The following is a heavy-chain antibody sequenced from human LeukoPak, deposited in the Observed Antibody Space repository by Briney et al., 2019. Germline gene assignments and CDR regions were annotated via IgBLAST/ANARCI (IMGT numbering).Heavy chain of an antibody. CDR1: GFTFSNYW. CDR2: IKQDGSEK. V-gene: IGHV3-7*01. D-gene: IGHD6-13*01. CDR3: ARLRQLLGYSYYYYMDV. Sequence: GGSLRLSCAASGFTFSNYWMTWVRQAPGKGLEWVANIKQDGSEKSFVDSAKGRFTISRDNAKNSLYLQMNSLRVEGTAVYYCARLRQLLGYSYYYYMDVWGKGTTVTVSS. J-gene: IGHJ6*03.